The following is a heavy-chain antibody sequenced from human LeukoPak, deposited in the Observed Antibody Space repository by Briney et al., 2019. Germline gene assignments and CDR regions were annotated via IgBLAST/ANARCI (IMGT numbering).Heavy chain of an antibody. D-gene: IGHD3-10*02. CDR1: GFRFSDYH. Sequence: GGSLRLSCTVSGFRFSDYHMSWVRQAPGKGLEWVSYISSSGSTIYYADSVKGRFTISRDNAKNSLYLQMNSLRAEDAAVYYCAELGITMIGGVWGKGTTVTISS. CDR2: ISSSGSTI. J-gene: IGHJ6*04. CDR3: AELGITMIGGV. V-gene: IGHV3-11*04.